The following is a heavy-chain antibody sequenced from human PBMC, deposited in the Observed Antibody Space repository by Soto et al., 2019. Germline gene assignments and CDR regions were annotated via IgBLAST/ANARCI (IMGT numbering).Heavy chain of an antibody. CDR2: IYHSGST. D-gene: IGHD6-19*01. J-gene: IGHJ4*02. CDR1: GGSISSSNW. Sequence: SETLSLTCAVSGGSISSSNWWSWVRQPPGKGLEWIGEIYHSGSTNYNPSLKSRVTISVDKSKNQFSLKLSSVTAADTAVYYCARFSYSSGWSFDYWGQGTLVTVSS. V-gene: IGHV4-4*02. CDR3: ARFSYSSGWSFDY.